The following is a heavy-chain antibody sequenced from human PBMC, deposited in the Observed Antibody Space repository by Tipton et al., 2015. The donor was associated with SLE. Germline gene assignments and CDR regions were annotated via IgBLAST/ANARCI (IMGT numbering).Heavy chain of an antibody. CDR3: ARDRDDYGDSGAFDI. Sequence: SLRLSCAASGFTFSSYWMSWVRQAPGKGLEWVANIKQDGSEKYYVDSVKGRFTISRDNAKNSLYLQMNSLRAEDTAVYYCARDRDDYGDSGAFDIWGQGTMVTVSS. CDR1: GFTFSSYW. J-gene: IGHJ3*02. D-gene: IGHD4-17*01. CDR2: IKQDGSEK. V-gene: IGHV3-7*01.